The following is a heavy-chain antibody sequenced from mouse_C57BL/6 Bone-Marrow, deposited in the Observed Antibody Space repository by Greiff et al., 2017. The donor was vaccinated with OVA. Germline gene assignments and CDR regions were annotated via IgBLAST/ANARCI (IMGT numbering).Heavy chain of an antibody. V-gene: IGHV3-6*01. CDR3: ARDHYYYGRGFAY. J-gene: IGHJ3*01. D-gene: IGHD1-1*01. Sequence: EVKLMESGPGLVKPSQSLSLTCSVTGYSITSGYYWNWIRQFPGNKLEWMGYISYDGSNNYNPSLKNRITITRDTSKNLFFLKLHSVTTEDTATYYGARDHYYYGRGFAYWGQGTLVTVSA. CDR1: GYSITSGYY. CDR2: ISYDGSN.